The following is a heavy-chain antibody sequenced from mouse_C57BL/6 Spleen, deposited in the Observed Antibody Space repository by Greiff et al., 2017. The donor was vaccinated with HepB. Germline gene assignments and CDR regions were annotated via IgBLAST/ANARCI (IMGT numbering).Heavy chain of an antibody. D-gene: IGHD1-2*01. CDR1: GYAFSSYW. CDR2: IYPGDGDT. Sequence: QVQLKESGAELVKPGASVKISCKASGYAFSSYWMNWVKQRPGKGLEWIGQIYPGDGDTNYNGKFKGKATLTADKSSSTAYMQLSSLTSEDSAVYFCARSIITTFDYWGQGTTLTVSS. J-gene: IGHJ2*01. CDR3: ARSIITTFDY. V-gene: IGHV1-80*01.